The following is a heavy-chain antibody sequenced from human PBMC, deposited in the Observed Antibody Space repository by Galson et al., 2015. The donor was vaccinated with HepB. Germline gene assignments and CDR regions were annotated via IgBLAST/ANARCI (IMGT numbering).Heavy chain of an antibody. D-gene: IGHD2-15*01. CDR1: IYTTYY. CDR3: VREVVGANRKSFEY. Sequence: SVKVSCKASIYTTYYMHWVRQAPGQGLEWMGGVNPSSGSTRYAQKLQGRVTMTRDTSTSTVYMELSSLRSEDTAVYYCVREVVGANRKSFEYWGQGTLVTVSA. J-gene: IGHJ4*02. CDR2: VNPSSGST. V-gene: IGHV1-46*03.